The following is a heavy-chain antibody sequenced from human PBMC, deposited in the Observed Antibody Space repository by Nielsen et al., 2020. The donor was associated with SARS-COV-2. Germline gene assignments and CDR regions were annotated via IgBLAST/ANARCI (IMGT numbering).Heavy chain of an antibody. CDR1: GYTFTSYG. CDR3: ARVGSGWFFDY. CDR2: ISAYNGNT. D-gene: IGHD6-19*01. J-gene: IGHJ4*02. Sequence: ASVKVSCKASGYTFTSYGISWVRQAPGQGLEWMGWISAYNGNTNYAEKLQGRVTMTRNTSISTAYMELSSLRSEDTAVYYCARVGSGWFFDYWGQGTLVTVSS. V-gene: IGHV1-18*04.